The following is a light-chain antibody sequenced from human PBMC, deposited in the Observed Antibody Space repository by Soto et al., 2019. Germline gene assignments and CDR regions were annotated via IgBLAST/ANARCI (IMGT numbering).Light chain of an antibody. CDR1: QGISRY. V-gene: IGKV1-8*01. CDR3: QQYYSYPRLT. CDR2: AAS. J-gene: IGKJ4*01. Sequence: AIRMTQSPSSFSASTGDRVTITCRASQGISRYLAWYQQKPGKAPKLLIYAASTLQRGVPSRFSGSGSGTDFTLTICCLQSEDFATYYCQQYYSYPRLTFGGGTKVEIK.